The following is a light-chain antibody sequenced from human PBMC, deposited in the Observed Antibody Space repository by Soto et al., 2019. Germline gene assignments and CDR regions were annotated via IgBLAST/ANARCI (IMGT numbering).Light chain of an antibody. CDR3: QQRSIWPLT. CDR2: DAS. CDR1: QSVSSD. Sequence: EIVLTQSPATLSLSPGERATRSCRASQSVSSDLAWYQQKPGQAPRLLIYDASNRATGIPARFSGSGSGTDFTLTISSLEPEDFAVYYCQQRSIWPLTFGGGTKVEIK. J-gene: IGKJ4*01. V-gene: IGKV3-11*01.